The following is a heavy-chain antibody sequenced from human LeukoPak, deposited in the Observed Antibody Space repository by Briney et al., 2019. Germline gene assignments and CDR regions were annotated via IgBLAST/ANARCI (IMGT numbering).Heavy chain of an antibody. CDR1: GFTFSSYG. Sequence: GESLRLSCAASGFTFSSYGMHWVRQAPGRGLEWVAFTRYDGSDKYYSDSVKGRFTISRDNSKNTLYLQVNSLRAEDTAVYYCAKDSTYSLDYWGQGTLVTVSS. CDR2: TRYDGSDK. D-gene: IGHD2-15*01. V-gene: IGHV3-30*02. J-gene: IGHJ4*02. CDR3: AKDSTYSLDY.